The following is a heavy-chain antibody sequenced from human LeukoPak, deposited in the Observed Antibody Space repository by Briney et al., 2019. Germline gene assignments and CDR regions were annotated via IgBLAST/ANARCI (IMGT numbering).Heavy chain of an antibody. D-gene: IGHD2-2*01. Sequence: SETLSLTCAVYGGSFSGYYWSWIRQPPGKGLEWIGEINHSGSTNYNPSLKSRVTISVDTSKNQFSLKLSSVTAADTAVYHCARECCSSTSCYAWWFDPWGQGTLVTVSS. CDR2: INHSGST. CDR1: GGSFSGYY. CDR3: ARECCSSTSCYAWWFDP. V-gene: IGHV4-34*01. J-gene: IGHJ5*02.